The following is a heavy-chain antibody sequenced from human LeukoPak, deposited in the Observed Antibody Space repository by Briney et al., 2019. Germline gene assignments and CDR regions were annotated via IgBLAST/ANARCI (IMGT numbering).Heavy chain of an antibody. D-gene: IGHD2-21*02. CDR3: ARHPTVVTAPDY. Sequence: SETLSLTCTASGGSISSYYWSWIRQPPGKGLEWIGYIYYSGSTNYNPSLKSRVTISVDTSKNQFSLKLSSVTAADTAVYYCARHPTVVTAPDYWGQGTLVTVSS. CDR1: GGSISSYY. V-gene: IGHV4-59*08. J-gene: IGHJ4*02. CDR2: IYYSGST.